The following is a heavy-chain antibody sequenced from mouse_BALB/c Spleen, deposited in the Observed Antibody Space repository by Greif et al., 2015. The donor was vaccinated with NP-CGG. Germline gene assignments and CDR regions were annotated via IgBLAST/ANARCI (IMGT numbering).Heavy chain of an antibody. CDR1: GYTFTSYD. D-gene: IGHD1-1*01. Sequence: VQLQQSGAELVKPGASVKLSCKASGYTFTSYDINWVRQRPEQGLEWIGWIFPGDGSTKYNEKFKGKATLTTDKSSSAAYMQLSRLSSEDSALYFCARRFITPLLDAMDSWGQGTSVSVSS. CDR2: IFPGDGST. J-gene: IGHJ4*01. CDR3: ARRFITPLLDAMDS. V-gene: IGHV1S56*01.